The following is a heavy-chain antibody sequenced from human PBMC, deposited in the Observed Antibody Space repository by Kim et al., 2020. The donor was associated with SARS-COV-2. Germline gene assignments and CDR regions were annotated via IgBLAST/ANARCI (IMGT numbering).Heavy chain of an antibody. CDR1: GFTFNTYG. J-gene: IGHJ4*02. V-gene: IGHV3-30*18. Sequence: GGSLRLSCAASGFTFNTYGMHWVRQAPGKGLEWVAVISYDGSNKYYADSVKGRFTISRDNSKKTLYLQMNSLRIEDTAVYYCAKSFSESYFGYDYWGQGTLVTVSS. CDR3: AKSFSESYFGYDY. CDR2: ISYDGSNK. D-gene: IGHD1-26*01.